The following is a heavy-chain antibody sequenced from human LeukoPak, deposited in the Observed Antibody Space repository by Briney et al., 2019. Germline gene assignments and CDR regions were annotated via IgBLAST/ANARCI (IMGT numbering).Heavy chain of an antibody. V-gene: IGHV1-18*01. CDR3: ASLDFWSGYSNGMDV. D-gene: IGHD3-3*01. Sequence: GASVKVSCKASGYTFTSYGISWVRQAPGQGLEWMGWISAYNGNTNYAQKLQGRVTMTTDTSTSTAYMELRSLRSDDTAVYYCASLDFWSGYSNGMDVWGQGTTVTVSS. CDR2: ISAYNGNT. J-gene: IGHJ6*02. CDR1: GYTFTSYG.